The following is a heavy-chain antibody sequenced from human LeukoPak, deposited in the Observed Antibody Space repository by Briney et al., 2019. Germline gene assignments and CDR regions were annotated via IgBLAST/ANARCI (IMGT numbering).Heavy chain of an antibody. CDR1: GFTFSSYA. Sequence: GRSLRLSCAASGFTFSSYAMHWVRQAPGKGLEWVAVISYDGSNKYYADSVKGRFTISRDNSKNTLYLQMNSLRAEDTAVYYCAKVGATLGEVFDYWGQGTLVTVSS. D-gene: IGHD1-26*01. CDR2: ISYDGSNK. CDR3: AKVGATLGEVFDY. J-gene: IGHJ4*02. V-gene: IGHV3-30-3*01.